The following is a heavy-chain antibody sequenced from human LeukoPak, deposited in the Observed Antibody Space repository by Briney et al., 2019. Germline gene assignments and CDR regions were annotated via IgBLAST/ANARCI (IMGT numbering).Heavy chain of an antibody. CDR3: ARGRPGMGIVIDY. CDR2: INQDGSEK. J-gene: IGHJ4*02. Sequence: PGGSLRLSCAASGFTLSSNWLSWVRQAPGKGLEWVANINQDGSEKYYVDSVRGRFTISRDSAKNSVYLQMDSLRAEDTAVYYCARGRPGMGIVIDYWGQGTLVTVSS. CDR1: GFTLSSNW. V-gene: IGHV3-7*01. D-gene: IGHD7-27*01.